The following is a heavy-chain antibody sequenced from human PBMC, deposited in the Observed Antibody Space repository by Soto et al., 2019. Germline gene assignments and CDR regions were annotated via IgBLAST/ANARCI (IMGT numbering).Heavy chain of an antibody. J-gene: IGHJ5*02. CDR3: DREQLEGNWFDP. Sequence: PETLSLTCTVSGSSISSYYSSWLRQPPGKGLEWIGYIYYSGNTNYHPSLKSRVTISVDKSKNQFSLKLSSVPAADTAVYYCDREQLEGNWFDPWGQGTLVTVSS. CDR1: GSSISSYY. CDR2: IYYSGNT. D-gene: IGHD1-1*01. V-gene: IGHV4-59*12.